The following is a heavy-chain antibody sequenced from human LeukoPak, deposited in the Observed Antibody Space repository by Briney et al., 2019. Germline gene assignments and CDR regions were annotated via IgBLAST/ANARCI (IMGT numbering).Heavy chain of an antibody. J-gene: IGHJ4*02. Sequence: PGGPLRLSCAASDFTVSNNYMSWVRQAPGKGLEWVSLIYSGGGTYYADSVKGRFTISRDNSKNTLYLQMNSLRAEDTAVYYCARWTTLHFDYWGQGTLVTVSS. D-gene: IGHD4-17*01. CDR1: DFTVSNNY. CDR3: ARWTTLHFDY. V-gene: IGHV3-53*01. CDR2: IYSGGGT.